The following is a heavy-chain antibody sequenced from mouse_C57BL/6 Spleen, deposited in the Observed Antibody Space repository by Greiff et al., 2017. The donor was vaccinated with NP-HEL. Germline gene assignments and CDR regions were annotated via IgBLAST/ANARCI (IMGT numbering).Heavy chain of an antibody. J-gene: IGHJ1*03. CDR1: GFTFSSYG. V-gene: IGHV5-6*02. CDR2: ISSGGSYT. Sequence: EVKLVESGGDLVKPGGSLKLSCAASGFTFSSYGMSWVRQTPDKRLEWVATISSGGSYTYYPDSVKGRFTISRDNAKNTRYLQMSSLKSEDTAMYYCARQIVTTYFDVWGTGTTVTVSS. D-gene: IGHD2-5*01. CDR3: ARQIVTTYFDV.